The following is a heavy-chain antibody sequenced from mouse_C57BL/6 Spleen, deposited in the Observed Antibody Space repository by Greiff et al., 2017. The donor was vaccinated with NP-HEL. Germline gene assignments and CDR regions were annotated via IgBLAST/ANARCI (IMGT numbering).Heavy chain of an antibody. J-gene: IGHJ3*01. D-gene: IGHD2-3*01. CDR3: ARSFALSLYDGYYGFAY. V-gene: IGHV1-82*01. Sequence: VQLQQSGPELVKPGASVKISCKASGYAFSSSWMNWVKQRPGKGLEWIGRIYPGDGDTNYNGKFKGKATLTADKSSSTAYMQLSSLTSEDSAVYFCARSFALSLYDGYYGFAYWGQGTLVTVSA. CDR2: IYPGDGDT. CDR1: GYAFSSSW.